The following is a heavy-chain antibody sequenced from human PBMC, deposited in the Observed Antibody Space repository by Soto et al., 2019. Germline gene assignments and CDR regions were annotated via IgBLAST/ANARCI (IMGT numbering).Heavy chain of an antibody. CDR3: AREYGSGSYYTDAFDI. D-gene: IGHD3-10*01. CDR2: INPNSGGT. J-gene: IGHJ3*02. V-gene: IGHV1-2*02. CDR1: GYTFTGYY. Sequence: ASVKVSCKASGYTFTGYYMHWVRQAPGQGREWMGWINPNSGGTNYAQKFQGRVTMTRDTSISTAYMELSRLRSDDTAVYYCAREYGSGSYYTDAFDIWGQGTMVTVSS.